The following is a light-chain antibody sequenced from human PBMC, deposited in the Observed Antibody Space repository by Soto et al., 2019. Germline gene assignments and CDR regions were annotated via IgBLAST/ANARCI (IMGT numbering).Light chain of an antibody. V-gene: IGKV3-15*01. CDR2: DAS. Sequence: EIVMMQSPATLSVSPGERATLSCRASQSVGSTLAWYQQKVGQAPRLLIYDASARATGIPARFSGSGSGTEFTLTISSLQSEDFAVYYCQQYNDWPETFGQGTKVEIK. J-gene: IGKJ1*01. CDR1: QSVGST. CDR3: QQYNDWPET.